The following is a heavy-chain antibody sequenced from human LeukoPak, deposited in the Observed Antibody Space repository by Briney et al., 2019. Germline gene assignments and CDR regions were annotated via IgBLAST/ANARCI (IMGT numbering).Heavy chain of an antibody. Sequence: SETLSLTCAVYGGSFSGYYWSWIRQPPGKGLEWIGEINHSGSTNYNPSLKSRVTISVDASKNQFSLKLSSVTAADTAVYYCARVTGYYPYLYWYFDLWGRGTLVTVSS. D-gene: IGHD3-9*01. CDR2: INHSGST. J-gene: IGHJ2*01. CDR1: GGSFSGYY. CDR3: ARVTGYYPYLYWYFDL. V-gene: IGHV4-34*01.